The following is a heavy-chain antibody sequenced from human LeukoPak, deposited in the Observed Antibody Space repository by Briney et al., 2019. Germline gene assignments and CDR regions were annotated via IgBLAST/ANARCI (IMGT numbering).Heavy chain of an antibody. D-gene: IGHD2-15*01. Sequence: ASVKVSCKASGYXFAGYYLHWVRQAPGQGLEWMGWINPNSGGTSYAQKFQDRVTMTRDTSISTAYMELSRLRSDDTAVYYCARGYCSGGSCYNFDYWGQGTLVTVSS. CDR1: GYXFAGYY. CDR3: ARGYCSGGSCYNFDY. V-gene: IGHV1-2*02. CDR2: INPNSGGT. J-gene: IGHJ4*02.